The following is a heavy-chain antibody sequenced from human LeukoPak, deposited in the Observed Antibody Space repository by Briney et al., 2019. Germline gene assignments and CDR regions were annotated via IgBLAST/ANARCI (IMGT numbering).Heavy chain of an antibody. V-gene: IGHV1-2*06. CDR2: INPKSGGT. CDR3: AISTSPYVIEVWTNGPLDY. D-gene: IGHD3-22*01. J-gene: IGHJ4*02. Sequence: ASVKVSCKASGYTFTGYYMHWVRQAPGQGLEWMGRINPKSGGTNYAQEFQGRVTMTRDTSINTAYMELSRVSSDDTAVYYCAISTSPYVIEVWTNGPLDYWGQGTLVTVSS. CDR1: GYTFTGYY.